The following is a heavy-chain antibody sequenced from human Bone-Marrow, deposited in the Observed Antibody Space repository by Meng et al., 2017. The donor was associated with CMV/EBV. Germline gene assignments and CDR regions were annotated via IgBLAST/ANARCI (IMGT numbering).Heavy chain of an antibody. Sequence: SGFTVSDYYMSWIRQAPGKGLEWVSYISSSGSTIYYADSVKGRFTISRDNAKTSLYLQMNSLRAEDTAVYYCARDYYGSGSYGWFDPWGQGTLVTVSS. D-gene: IGHD3-10*01. CDR2: ISSSGSTI. CDR3: ARDYYGSGSYGWFDP. V-gene: IGHV3-11*01. CDR1: GFTVSDYY. J-gene: IGHJ5*02.